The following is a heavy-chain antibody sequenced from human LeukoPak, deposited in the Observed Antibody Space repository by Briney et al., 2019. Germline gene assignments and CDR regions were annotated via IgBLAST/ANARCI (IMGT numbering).Heavy chain of an antibody. V-gene: IGHV3-74*01. D-gene: IGHD2-2*01. J-gene: IGHJ4*02. CDR3: ARRVVVPAAPYYFDY. Sequence: INSDGSSTSYADPVKGRFTISRDNAKNTLYLQMNSLRAEDTAVYYCARRVVVPAAPYYFDYWGQGTLVTVSS. CDR2: INSDGSST.